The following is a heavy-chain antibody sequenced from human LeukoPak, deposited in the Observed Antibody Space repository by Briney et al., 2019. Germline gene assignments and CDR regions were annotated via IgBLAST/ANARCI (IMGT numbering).Heavy chain of an antibody. CDR2: LREGGTES. D-gene: IGHD6-13*01. Sequence: GGSLRLSCATSGFPFSSYYMTWVRQAPGKGLEWLAHLREGGTESYNVDSVRGRFTISRDNARNALYLQMDSLRTEDTAVYYCARDSGWYRFDHWGQGTLVTVSS. V-gene: IGHV3-7*03. CDR1: GFPFSSYY. CDR3: ARDSGWYRFDH. J-gene: IGHJ4*02.